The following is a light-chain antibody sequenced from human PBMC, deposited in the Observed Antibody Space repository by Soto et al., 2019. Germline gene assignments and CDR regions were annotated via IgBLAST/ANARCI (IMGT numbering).Light chain of an antibody. CDR3: QQRSNWPLIT. Sequence: EVVFTQSAATLSLSPGERATLSCRASQSVSSYLAWYQQKPGQAPRLLIYDASNRATGIPARFSGSGSGTDFTLTISSLEPEDFAVYYCQQRSNWPLITFGQGTRLEI. J-gene: IGKJ5*01. CDR2: DAS. CDR1: QSVSSY. V-gene: IGKV3-11*01.